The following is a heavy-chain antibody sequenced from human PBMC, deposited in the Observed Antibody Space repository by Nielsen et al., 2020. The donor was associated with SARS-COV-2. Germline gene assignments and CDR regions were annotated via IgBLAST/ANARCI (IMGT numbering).Heavy chain of an antibody. J-gene: IGHJ6*02. V-gene: IGHV3-48*03. D-gene: IGHD5-12*01. Sequence: GGSLRLSCAASGFTFSSYEMIWVRQAPGKGLEWVSYISSSGSTIYYADSVKGRFTISRDNAKNSLYLQMNSLRAEDTAVYYCARDIVARYYYYGMDVWGQGTTVTVSS. CDR3: ARDIVARYYYYGMDV. CDR2: ISSSGSTI. CDR1: GFTFSSYE.